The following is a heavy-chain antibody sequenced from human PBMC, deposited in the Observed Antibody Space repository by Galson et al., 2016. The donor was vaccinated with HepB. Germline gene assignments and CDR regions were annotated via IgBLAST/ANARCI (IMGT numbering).Heavy chain of an antibody. J-gene: IGHJ4*02. CDR3: ERGGYRDTWYPTCFDY. D-gene: IGHD5-12*01. Sequence: SVKVSCKASGGTFNTHGISWVRQAPGQGPEWMGGINPRFGTANYSQKFRGRVTITADESTTTVYMELGGLMSEDTAIFYCERGGYRDTWYPTCFDYWGQGTLVTVSS. CDR2: INPRFGTA. V-gene: IGHV1-69*13. CDR1: GGTFNTHG.